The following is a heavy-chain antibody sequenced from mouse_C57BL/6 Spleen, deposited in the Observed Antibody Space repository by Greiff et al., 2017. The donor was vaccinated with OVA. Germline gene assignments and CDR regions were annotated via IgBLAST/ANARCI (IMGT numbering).Heavy chain of an antibody. V-gene: IGHV2-4*01. Sequence: QVQLQQSGPGLVQPSQCLSITCTVSGFSLTSYGVHWVRQPPGKGLEWLGVIWSGGSTDYNAAFISRLSSSKDNSKSQVFFKMNSLQADDTAIYNCDKDWGQLQAMDYWGQGTSVTVSS. J-gene: IGHJ4*01. CDR3: DKDWGQLQAMDY. CDR1: GFSLTSYG. D-gene: IGHD3-3*01. CDR2: IWSGGST.